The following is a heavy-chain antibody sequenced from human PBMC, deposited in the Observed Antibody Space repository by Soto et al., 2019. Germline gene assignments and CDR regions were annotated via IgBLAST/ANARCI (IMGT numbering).Heavy chain of an antibody. J-gene: IGHJ6*03. CDR1: GYTFTSYG. CDR2: ISAYNGNT. CDR3: ARANEAPIWSGYSSDPRSYYYYYMDV. Sequence: ASVKVSCKASGYTFTSYGISWVRQAPGQGLEWMGWISAYNGNTNYAQKLQGRVTMTTDTSTSTAYMGLRSLRSDDTAVYYCARANEAPIWSGYSSDPRSYYYYYMDVWGKGTTVTVSS. V-gene: IGHV1-18*01. D-gene: IGHD3-3*01.